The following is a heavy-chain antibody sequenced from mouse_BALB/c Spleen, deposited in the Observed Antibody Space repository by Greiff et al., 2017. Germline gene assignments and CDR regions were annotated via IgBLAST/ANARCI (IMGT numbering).Heavy chain of an antibody. V-gene: IGHV1-9*01. CDR1: GYTFSSYW. J-gene: IGHJ3*01. D-gene: IGHD1-1*01. CDR2: ILPGSGST. CDR3: ARVIYYGSSWFAY. Sequence: VKLMESGAELMKPGASVKISCKATGYTFSSYWIEWVKQRPGHGLEWIGEILPGSGSTNYNEKFKGKATFTADTSSNTAYMQLSSLTSEDSAVYYCARVIYYGSSWFAYWGQGTLVTVSA.